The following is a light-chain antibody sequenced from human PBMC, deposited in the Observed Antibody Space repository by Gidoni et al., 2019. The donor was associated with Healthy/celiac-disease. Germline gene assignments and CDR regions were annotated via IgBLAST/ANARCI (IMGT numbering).Light chain of an antibody. V-gene: IGLV3-1*01. CDR3: QAWDSSSDVV. CDR2: QDS. Sequence: SYELTQPPSVSVSPGQTASITCSGDNLGDKYACWYQQKPGQSPLLVIYQDSKRPSGIPERFSGSNSGNTATLTISGTQAMDEADYYCQAWDSSSDVVFGGGTKLTVL. J-gene: IGLJ2*01. CDR1: NLGDKY.